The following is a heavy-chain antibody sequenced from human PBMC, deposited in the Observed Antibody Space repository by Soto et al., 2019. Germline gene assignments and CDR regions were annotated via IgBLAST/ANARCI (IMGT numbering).Heavy chain of an antibody. J-gene: IGHJ4*02. V-gene: IGHV4-39*01. CDR2: IYYSGST. Sequence: QLQLQESGPGLVKPSETLSLTCTVSGGSISSSSYYWGWIRQPPGKGLEWIGSIYYSGSTYYNPSLKSRVTISVDTSKNQFSLNLSSVTAADTAVYYCVGGYCSSTSCYPFDYWGQGTLVTVSS. D-gene: IGHD2-2*01. CDR1: GGSISSSSYY. CDR3: VGGYCSSTSCYPFDY.